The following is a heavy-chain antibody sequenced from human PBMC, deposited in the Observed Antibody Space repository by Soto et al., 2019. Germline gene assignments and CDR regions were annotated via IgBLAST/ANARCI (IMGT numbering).Heavy chain of an antibody. Sequence: VQLVESGGGVVQPGRSLRLSCAASGFTFSSYSMNWVRQAPGKGLEWVSSISSSSSYIYYADSVKGRFTISRDNAKNSLYLQMNSLRAEDTAVYYCARGYSSSWYPTDYWGQGTLVTVSS. V-gene: IGHV3-21*01. CDR3: ARGYSSSWYPTDY. D-gene: IGHD6-13*01. J-gene: IGHJ4*02. CDR2: ISSSSSYI. CDR1: GFTFSSYS.